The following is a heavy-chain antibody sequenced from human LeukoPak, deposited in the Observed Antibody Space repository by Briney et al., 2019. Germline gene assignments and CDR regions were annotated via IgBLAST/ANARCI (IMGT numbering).Heavy chain of an antibody. CDR3: ARGRYCSGGSCYTDY. V-gene: IGHV4-59*01. J-gene: IGHJ4*02. D-gene: IGHD2-15*01. CDR2: IYYSGST. Sequence: SETLSLTCTVSGGSISSYYWSWIRQPPGKGLEWIGYIYYSGSTNYNPSLKSRVTISVDTSKNQLSLKLSSVTAADTAVYCCARGRYCSGGSCYTDYWGQGTLVTVSS. CDR1: GGSISSYY.